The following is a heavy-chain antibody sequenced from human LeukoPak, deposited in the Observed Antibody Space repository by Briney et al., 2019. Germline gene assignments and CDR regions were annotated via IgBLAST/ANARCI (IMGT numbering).Heavy chain of an antibody. CDR1: GGSISSSSYY. CDR3: ASHLGYCSGGSCFTFDY. J-gene: IGHJ4*02. Sequence: SETLTLTCTVSGGSISSSSYYWGWLPQPPGKGLEWIGSIYYSWSTYYNPSLKSRVTKSVDTSKNQFSLKLSSVTAADTAVYYCASHLGYCSGGSCFTFDYWGQGTLVTVSS. D-gene: IGHD2-15*01. CDR2: IYYSWST. V-gene: IGHV4-39*01.